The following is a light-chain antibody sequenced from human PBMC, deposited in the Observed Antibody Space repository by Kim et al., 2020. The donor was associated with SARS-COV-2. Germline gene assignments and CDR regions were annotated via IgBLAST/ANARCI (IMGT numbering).Light chain of an antibody. CDR3: QQYSTSPLT. CDR2: GAS. J-gene: IGKJ5*01. Sequence: EIVLTQSPGTLSLSPGERATLSCRASQSVRSGYLAWYQQKPGQAPRLLIYGASSRATGIPDNFSGSGSGTYFTLTINRLEPEDFAVYYCQQYSTSPLTFGQGTRLEIK. CDR1: QSVRSGY. V-gene: IGKV3-20*01.